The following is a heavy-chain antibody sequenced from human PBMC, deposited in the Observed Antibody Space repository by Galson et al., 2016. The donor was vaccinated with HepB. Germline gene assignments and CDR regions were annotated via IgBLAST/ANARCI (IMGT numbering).Heavy chain of an antibody. D-gene: IGHD1-14*01. CDR1: GFSLTSGVVG. CDR3: AHRQRGTTFDY. CDR2: IYGDDDK. Sequence: PALVKPTQTLTLTCNFSGFSLTSGVVGVGWLRQPPGKALEWLALIYGDDDKTFSPSLRSRVTITKDTSKNQMVLRLTNVDPLDTATYFCAHRQRGTTFDYWGQGILVAVSS. V-gene: IGHV2-5*02. J-gene: IGHJ4*02.